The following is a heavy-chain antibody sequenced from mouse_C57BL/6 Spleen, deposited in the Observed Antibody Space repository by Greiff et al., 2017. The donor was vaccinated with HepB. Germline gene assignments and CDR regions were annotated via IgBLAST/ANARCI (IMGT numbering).Heavy chain of an antibody. Sequence: QVQLQQPGAELVRPGSSVKLSCKASGYTFTSYWMHWVKQRPIQGLEWIGNIDPSDSETHYNQKFKDKATLTEDKSSSTAYMQLSSLKSEESAVYYCARRGDYYFGYWGQGTTLTVSS. D-gene: IGHD3-3*01. CDR2: IDPSDSET. CDR1: GYTFTSYW. J-gene: IGHJ2*01. CDR3: ARRGDYYFGY. V-gene: IGHV1-52*01.